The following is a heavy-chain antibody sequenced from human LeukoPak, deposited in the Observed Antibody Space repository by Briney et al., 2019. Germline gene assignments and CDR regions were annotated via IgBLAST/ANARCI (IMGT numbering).Heavy chain of an antibody. D-gene: IGHD5-24*01. CDR2: IKQDGSKK. CDR1: GFTFNNYA. V-gene: IGHV3-7*04. Sequence: GGSLRLSCAASGFTFNNYAMTWVRQAPGKGLEWVANIKQDGSKKSYVDSVKGRFTISRDNAKNSLYLQMNSLRAEDTAIYYCTRVGYIDEGIDYWGQGTLVTVSS. J-gene: IGHJ4*02. CDR3: TRVGYIDEGIDY.